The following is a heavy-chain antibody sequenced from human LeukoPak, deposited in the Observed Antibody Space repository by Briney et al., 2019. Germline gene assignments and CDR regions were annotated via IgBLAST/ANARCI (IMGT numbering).Heavy chain of an antibody. D-gene: IGHD2-2*01. J-gene: IGHJ6*03. CDR2: IYTSGST. CDR3: ARDGCSSTSCYDDYYYMDV. Sequence: SETLSLTCTVSGGSISSYYLSWIRQPAGKGLEWIGRIYTSGSTNYNPSLKSRVTISVDKSKNQFSLKLSSVTAADTAVYYCARDGCSSTSCYDDYYYMDVWGKGTTVTVSS. CDR1: GGSISSYY. V-gene: IGHV4-4*07.